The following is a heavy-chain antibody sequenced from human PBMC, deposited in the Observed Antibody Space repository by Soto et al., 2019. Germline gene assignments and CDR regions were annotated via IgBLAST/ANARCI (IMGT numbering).Heavy chain of an antibody. V-gene: IGHV4-30-4*01. D-gene: IGHD3-10*01. CDR2: IYYSGST. J-gene: IGHJ6*02. CDR3: ARAVLTMVRGVIMRGRMDV. CDR1: GGSISSGDYY. Sequence: PSETLSLTCTVSGGSISSGDYYWSWIRQPPGKGLEWIGYIYYSGSTYYNPSLKSRVTISVDTSKNQFSLKLSSVTAADTAVYYCARAVLTMVRGVIMRGRMDVWGQGTTVTVSS.